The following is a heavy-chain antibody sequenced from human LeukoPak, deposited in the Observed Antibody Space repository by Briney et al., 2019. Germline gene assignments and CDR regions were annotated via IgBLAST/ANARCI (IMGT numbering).Heavy chain of an antibody. D-gene: IGHD6-13*01. Sequence: PGGSLRLSCAASGFTFSSYSMSWVRQAPGKGLEWLSSISSKTYIYYADSLKGRFTISRDNVENSLYLQMNSLRAEDTAVYYCARVTSGITGGTYYYYYMDVWGKGTTVTVSS. V-gene: IGHV3-21*01. J-gene: IGHJ6*03. CDR1: GFTFSSYS. CDR3: ARVTSGITGGTYYYYYMDV. CDR2: ISSKTYI.